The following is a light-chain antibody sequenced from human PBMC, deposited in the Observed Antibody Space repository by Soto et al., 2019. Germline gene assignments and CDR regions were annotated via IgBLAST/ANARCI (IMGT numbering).Light chain of an antibody. J-gene: IGKJ1*01. CDR2: GAS. CDR3: HHYET. Sequence: EIVLTQSPGTLSLSPGDIATLSCRASQSVSRSYLGWYQQKPGQAPRLLMYGASIRAAGVPDRFSGSGSGTEFTLTISRLGPEDFTVYYCHHYETFGQGTKVDIK. V-gene: IGKV3-20*01. CDR1: QSVSRSY.